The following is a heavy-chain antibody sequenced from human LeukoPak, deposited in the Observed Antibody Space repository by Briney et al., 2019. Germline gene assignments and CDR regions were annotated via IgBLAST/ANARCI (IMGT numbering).Heavy chain of an antibody. V-gene: IGHV4-39*01. Sequence: SETLSLTCTVSGGSISSRSYYWGWIRQPPGKGLEWIGSIYYSGSTYYNPSLKSRVTIPVDTSKNQFSLKLSSVTAADTAVYYCARGQQDYGGNGIDYWGQGTLVTVSS. CDR1: GGSISSRSYY. CDR2: IYYSGST. CDR3: ARGQQDYGGNGIDY. D-gene: IGHD4-23*01. J-gene: IGHJ4*02.